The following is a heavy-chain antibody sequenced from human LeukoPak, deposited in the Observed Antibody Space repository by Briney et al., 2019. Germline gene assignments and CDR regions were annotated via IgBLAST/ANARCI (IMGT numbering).Heavy chain of an antibody. V-gene: IGHV4-39*07. D-gene: IGHD2-21*01. J-gene: IGHJ6*03. CDR3: ARCGYYYYYMDV. Sequence: SETLSLTCTVSGASMSNYYWVWIRQPPGKGLEWIGSIYHSGTTYSGSTYYNPSLKSRVTISVDTSKNQFSLKLSSVTAADTAVYYCARCGYYYYYMDVWGKGTTVTISS. CDR1: GASMSNYY. CDR2: IYHSGTTYSGST.